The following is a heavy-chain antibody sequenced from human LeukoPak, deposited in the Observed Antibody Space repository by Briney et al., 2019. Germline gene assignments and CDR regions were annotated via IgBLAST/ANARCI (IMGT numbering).Heavy chain of an antibody. CDR3: ARFFYGDYYFDY. V-gene: IGHV4-4*07. CDR2: SDASGST. J-gene: IGHJ4*02. D-gene: IGHD4-17*01. CDR1: GGSIHSYF. Sequence: SETLSLTCTVPGGSIHSYFWRWIRQPPRPRLEWIGRSDASGSTNYNPSLNSRVTMSVDTSKNQFSLKLSSVTAADTAVYYCARFFYGDYYFDYWGQGTLVTVSS.